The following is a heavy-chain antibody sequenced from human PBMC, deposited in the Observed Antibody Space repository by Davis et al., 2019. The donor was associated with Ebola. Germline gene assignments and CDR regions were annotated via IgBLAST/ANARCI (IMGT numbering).Heavy chain of an antibody. CDR3: ARDNCSGGSCYSNFDY. Sequence: ASVKVSCKASGYTFTGYYMHWVRQAPGQGLEWMGWINPNSGGTNYAQKFQGWVTMTRDTSISTAYMELSRLRSDDTAVYYCARDNCSGGSCYSNFDYWGQGTLVTVSS. D-gene: IGHD2-15*01. CDR1: GYTFTGYY. J-gene: IGHJ4*02. V-gene: IGHV1-2*04. CDR2: INPNSGGT.